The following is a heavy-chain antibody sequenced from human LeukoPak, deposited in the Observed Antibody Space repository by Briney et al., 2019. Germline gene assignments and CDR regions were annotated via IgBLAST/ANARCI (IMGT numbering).Heavy chain of an antibody. V-gene: IGHV3-7*04. CDR1: GFTFSSHW. CDR3: ARVGITWPSRAPPGDC. CDR2: INTDESER. D-gene: IGHD2-2*01. J-gene: IGHJ4*02. Sequence: GDSLRLSCEASGFTFSSHWMSWVRQAPGKGLEWVANINTDESERNYVDSVKGRFTISRDNAKNTLYLQMSSLRVEDTAVYYCARVGITWPSRAPPGDCWGQGTLVTVSS.